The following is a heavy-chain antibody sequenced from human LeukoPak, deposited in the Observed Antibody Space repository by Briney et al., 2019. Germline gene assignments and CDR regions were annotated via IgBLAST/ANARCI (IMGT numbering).Heavy chain of an antibody. CDR1: GFTFSSYA. J-gene: IGHJ4*02. V-gene: IGHV3-30*01. CDR3: ARGAPYDSSGYQTPVDY. D-gene: IGHD3-22*01. CDR2: ISYDGSNK. Sequence: GRSLRLSCAASGFTFSSYAMHWVRQAPGTGLEWVAVISYDGSNKYYADSVKGRFTISRDNSKNTLYLQMNSLRAEDTAVYYCARGAPYDSSGYQTPVDYWGQGTLVTVSS.